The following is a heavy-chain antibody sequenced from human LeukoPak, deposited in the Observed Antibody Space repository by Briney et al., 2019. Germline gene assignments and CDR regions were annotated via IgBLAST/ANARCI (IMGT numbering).Heavy chain of an antibody. CDR3: AGALVVVAAAYFDY. J-gene: IGHJ4*02. CDR2: INHSGST. CDR1: GGSFSGYY. V-gene: IGHV4-34*01. D-gene: IGHD2-15*01. Sequence: SETLSLTCAVYGGSFSGYYRSWIRQPPGEGLECIGEINHSGSTNYNPSLKSRVTISVDTSKNQFSLKLSSVTAADTAVYYCAGALVVVAAAYFDYWGQGTLVTVSS.